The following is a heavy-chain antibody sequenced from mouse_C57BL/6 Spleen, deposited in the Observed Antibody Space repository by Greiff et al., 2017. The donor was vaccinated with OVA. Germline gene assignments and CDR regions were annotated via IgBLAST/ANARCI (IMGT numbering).Heavy chain of an antibody. Sequence: EVQLKESGAELVRPGASVKLSCTASGFNIKDDYMHWVKQRPEQGLEWIGWIDPENGDTEYASKFQGKATITADTSSNTAYLQLSSLTSEDTAVYYCTITYYGSSYYFDDWGQGTTLTVSS. J-gene: IGHJ2*01. CDR3: TITYYGSSYYFDD. V-gene: IGHV14-4*01. CDR1: GFNIKDDY. D-gene: IGHD1-1*01. CDR2: IDPENGDT.